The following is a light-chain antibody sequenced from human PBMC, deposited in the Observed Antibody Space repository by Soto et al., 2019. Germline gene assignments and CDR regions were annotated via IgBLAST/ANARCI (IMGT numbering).Light chain of an antibody. Sequence: QSALTQPPSASGSPGQSVTISCTGTKSDIGVYDFVSWYQQLPGTAPKLLLYGNSNRPSGVPDRFSGSKSGTSASLAITGLQAEDEADYYCQSYDSSLSAYVFGTGTKVTVL. J-gene: IGLJ1*01. CDR2: GNS. CDR3: QSYDSSLSAYV. V-gene: IGLV1-40*01. CDR1: KSDIGVYDF.